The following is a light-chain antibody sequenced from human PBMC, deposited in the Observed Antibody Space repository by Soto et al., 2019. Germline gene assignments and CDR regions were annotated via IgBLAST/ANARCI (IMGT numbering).Light chain of an antibody. CDR3: CSYGGSRTFDVL. CDR2: EGD. V-gene: IGLV2-23*03. J-gene: IGLJ2*01. CDR1: SSDVGSNNL. Sequence: QSVLTQPASVSGSPGQSITISCTGTSSDVGSNNLVSWYQQHPGKAPKLIIYEGDKRPSGVSDRFSVSKSGNTASLTISGLQAEDEADYFCCSYGGSRTFDVLFGGGTKVTVL.